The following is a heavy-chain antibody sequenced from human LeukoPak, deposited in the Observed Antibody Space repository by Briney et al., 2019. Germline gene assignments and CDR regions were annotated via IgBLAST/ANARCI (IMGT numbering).Heavy chain of an antibody. J-gene: IGHJ4*02. V-gene: IGHV3-48*01. D-gene: IGHD3-22*01. Sequence: GGSLRLSCAASGFTFSSYSMNWVRQAPGKGLEWVSYITSSSTTIYYADSVKGRFTISRDNAKNSLYLQMNSLRAEDTAVYYCARVLHKRNYDSSVYYGYWGQGTLVTVSS. CDR3: ARVLHKRNYDSSVYYGY. CDR2: ITSSSTTI. CDR1: GFTFSSYS.